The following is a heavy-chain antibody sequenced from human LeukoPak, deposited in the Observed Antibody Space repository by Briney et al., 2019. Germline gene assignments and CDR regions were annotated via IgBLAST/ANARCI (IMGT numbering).Heavy chain of an antibody. D-gene: IGHD3-22*01. J-gene: IGHJ4*02. Sequence: GGPLRLSCAASGITFSSYAISWVRQAPGKGLEWVSAISGSGGSRYYADSVKGRFTISRDNSKNTLYLQMSSLRAEDTAIYYCAKDLEAMIRYYFDYWGQGTLVTVSS. V-gene: IGHV3-23*01. CDR1: GITFSSYA. CDR3: AKDLEAMIRYYFDY. CDR2: ISGSGGSR.